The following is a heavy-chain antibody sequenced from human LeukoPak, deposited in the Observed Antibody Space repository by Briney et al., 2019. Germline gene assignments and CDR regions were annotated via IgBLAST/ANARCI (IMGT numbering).Heavy chain of an antibody. Sequence: SVKVSCKASGGTFSSYAISWVGQAAGQGVGWLGRIIPFFGTANYAQKFQGRVTITTDESTSTAYMELSSLRSEDRAVYYCARDVRYYGSGSYDDYWGQGTLVTVSS. CDR3: ARDVRYYGSGSYDDY. J-gene: IGHJ4*02. D-gene: IGHD3-10*01. V-gene: IGHV1-69*05. CDR1: GGTFSSYA. CDR2: IIPFFGTA.